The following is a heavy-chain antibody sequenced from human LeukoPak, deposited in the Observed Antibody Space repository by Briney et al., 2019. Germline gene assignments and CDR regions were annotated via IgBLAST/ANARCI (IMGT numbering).Heavy chain of an antibody. Sequence: PSETLSLTCTVSGGTISSYYWSWVRQPAGKGLEWIGRIYTSGSTNYNPSLKSRVTMSVETSKNQFSLKLSSVTAADTAVYYCAREIRFLEWFVSVDIWGQGTMVTVSS. V-gene: IGHV4-4*07. CDR1: GGTISSYY. CDR3: AREIRFLEWFVSVDI. CDR2: IYTSGST. J-gene: IGHJ3*02. D-gene: IGHD3-3*01.